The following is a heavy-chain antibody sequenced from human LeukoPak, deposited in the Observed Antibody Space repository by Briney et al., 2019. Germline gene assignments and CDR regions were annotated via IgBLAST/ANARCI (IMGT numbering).Heavy chain of an antibody. CDR3: ARDRLDIVVVVAATLDYGMDV. CDR2: INPSGGST. V-gene: IGHV1-46*01. J-gene: IGHJ6*02. CDR1: GYTFTSYY. Sequence: ASVKVPCKASGYTFTSYYMHWVRQAPGQGLEWMGIINPSGGSTSYAQKFQGRVTMTRDTSTSTVYMELSSLRSEDTAVYYCARDRLDIVVVVAATLDYGMDVWGQGTTVTVSS. D-gene: IGHD2-15*01.